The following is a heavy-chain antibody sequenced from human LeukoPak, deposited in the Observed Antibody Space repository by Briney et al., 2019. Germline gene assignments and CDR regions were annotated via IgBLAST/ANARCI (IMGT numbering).Heavy chain of an antibody. Sequence: GGSLRLSCAASGFTFSSYAMSWVRQAPGKGLEYVSAITSNGGSTYYADSVKGRFTISRDNSKNTLYLQMSTLRAEDTAVYYCVTRYSSGWYDYWGQGTLVTVSS. CDR2: ITSNGGST. D-gene: IGHD6-19*01. V-gene: IGHV3-64D*09. J-gene: IGHJ4*02. CDR1: GFTFSSYA. CDR3: VTRYSSGWYDY.